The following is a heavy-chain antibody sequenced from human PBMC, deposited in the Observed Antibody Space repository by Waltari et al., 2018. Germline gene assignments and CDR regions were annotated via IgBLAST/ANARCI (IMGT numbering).Heavy chain of an antibody. J-gene: IGHJ3*02. Sequence: EVQLVESGGGLVQPGGSLRLSCAASGFTFSSYSMNWDRQAPGKGLEWVSYISSSSSTIYYADSVKGRFTISRDNAKNSLYLQMNSLRAEDTAVYYCASSWYSGYDGDAFDIWGQGTMVTVSS. CDR1: GFTFSSYS. CDR2: ISSSSSTI. V-gene: IGHV3-48*01. D-gene: IGHD5-12*01. CDR3: ASSWYSGYDGDAFDI.